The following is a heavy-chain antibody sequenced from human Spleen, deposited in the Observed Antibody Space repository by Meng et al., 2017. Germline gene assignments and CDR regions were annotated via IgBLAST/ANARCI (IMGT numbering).Heavy chain of an antibody. D-gene: IGHD6-19*01. V-gene: IGHV4-39*01. Sequence: QSQLQESGPGLVKPSEALSLTCSVSGGSISTSGYSWGWIRQPPGKGLEWIGSIGHSGFTYYTPSLKSRVAVSLDTSKSQFSLMLTSVTAADTAVYYCVRSSAWVRTGFDPWGQGTLVTVSS. CDR1: GGSISTSGYS. J-gene: IGHJ5*02. CDR3: VRSSAWVRTGFDP. CDR2: IGHSGFT.